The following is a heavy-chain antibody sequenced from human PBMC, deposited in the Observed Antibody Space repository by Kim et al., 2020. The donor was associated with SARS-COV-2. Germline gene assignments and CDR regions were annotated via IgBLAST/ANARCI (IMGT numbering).Heavy chain of an antibody. CDR2: INHSGST. CDR1: GGSFSGYY. Sequence: SETLSLTCAVYGGSFSGYYWSWIRQPPGKGLEWIGEINHSGSTNYNPSLKSRVTISVDTSKNQFSLKLSSVTAADTAVYYCARGDVEMATTTYYYYYGMDVWGQGTTVTVSS. J-gene: IGHJ6*02. CDR3: ARGDVEMATTTYYYYYGMDV. D-gene: IGHD5-12*01. V-gene: IGHV4-34*01.